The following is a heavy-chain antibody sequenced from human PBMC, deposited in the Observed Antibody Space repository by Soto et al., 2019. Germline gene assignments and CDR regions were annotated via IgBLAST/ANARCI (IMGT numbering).Heavy chain of an antibody. CDR3: ARVGPFLDYLADV. D-gene: IGHD3-3*01. J-gene: IGHJ6*02. V-gene: IGHV5-51*01. CDR2: IYPGDSDT. Sequence: PGESLKISCKGSGYYFPSKWIAWVRQMPGKGLEWMGIIYPGDSDTRYSPSFRGQVTISADKSITTTYLQWSSLRADDTAIYYCARVGPFLDYLADVWGQGTTVTVSS. CDR1: GYYFPSKW.